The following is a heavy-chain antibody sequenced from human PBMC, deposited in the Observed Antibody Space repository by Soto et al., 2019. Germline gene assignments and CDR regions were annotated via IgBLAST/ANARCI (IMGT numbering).Heavy chain of an antibody. Sequence: TLSLTCPVSGASITNDDFLWSWVRQHPDKGLEWLAYITYGGSIYYNPSLRSRLSVSIDKSKSQFSLNVRSVTAADTAVYFCAKMERKQLWLLVQNWGQGLPVTVSS. D-gene: IGHD5-18*01. CDR1: GASITNDDFL. CDR2: ITYGGSI. CDR3: AKMERKQLWLLVQN. V-gene: IGHV4-31*03. J-gene: IGHJ4*02.